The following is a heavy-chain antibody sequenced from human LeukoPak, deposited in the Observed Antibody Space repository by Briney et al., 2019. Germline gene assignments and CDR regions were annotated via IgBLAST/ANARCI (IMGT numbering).Heavy chain of an antibody. CDR1: GYTFTYYY. Sequence: GASVKVSCKASGYTFTYYYMHWVQQAPGKGREWMGRVDPEDGETIYAEKFQGRVTITADTSTDTAYMELSSLRSEDTAVYYCATKGWNQGYFDLWGRGTLVTVSS. D-gene: IGHD1-14*01. J-gene: IGHJ2*01. V-gene: IGHV1-69-2*01. CDR3: ATKGWNQGYFDL. CDR2: VDPEDGET.